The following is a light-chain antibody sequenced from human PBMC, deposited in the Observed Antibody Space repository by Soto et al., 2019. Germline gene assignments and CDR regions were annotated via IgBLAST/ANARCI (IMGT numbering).Light chain of an antibody. CDR3: QQRFSWPPT. CDR1: QSVSRY. Sequence: EIGLTQSPATLSLSPGERATLSCRASQSVSRYLAWYQQKPGQAPRLLIHDTSTRATGVPDTFSGSGSGTDFTLTISSLEPEDFAMYYCQQRFSWPPTFGGGTHVEVK. V-gene: IGKV3-11*01. CDR2: DTS. J-gene: IGKJ4*01.